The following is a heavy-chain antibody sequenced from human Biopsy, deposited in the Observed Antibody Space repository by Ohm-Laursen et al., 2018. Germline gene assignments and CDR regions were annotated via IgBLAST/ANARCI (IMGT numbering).Heavy chain of an antibody. V-gene: IGHV3-33*01. CDR3: ARDPIVGSKADGMDV. Sequence: SSLRLSCSASGFTFSVYAMRWVRQAPGKGLEWVAIIWYDGSSEYYADSVKGRFTISRDNSRNTVYLQMNSLRAEDTAIYYCARDPIVGSKADGMDVWGQGTTVTVSS. D-gene: IGHD1-26*01. CDR2: IWYDGSSE. J-gene: IGHJ6*02. CDR1: GFTFSVYA.